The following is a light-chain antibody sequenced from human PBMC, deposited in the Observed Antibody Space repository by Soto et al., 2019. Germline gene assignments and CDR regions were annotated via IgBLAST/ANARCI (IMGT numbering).Light chain of an antibody. V-gene: IGKV3-11*01. CDR1: RSVSNY. CDR2: DAS. CDR3: QQRGNWTTNWT. Sequence: EILVTQATSTLPLSPGERATLSCRASRSVSNYLAWYEQKPGHAPRLLIYDASIRATGVPARFSGSWSGTDFTLTIHGMEPVDSADYDCQQRGNWTTNWTFGQGTKVDI. J-gene: IGKJ1*01.